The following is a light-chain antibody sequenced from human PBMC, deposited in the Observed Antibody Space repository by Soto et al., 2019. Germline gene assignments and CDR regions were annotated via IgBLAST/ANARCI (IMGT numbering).Light chain of an antibody. Sequence: QTVVTQEPSFSVSPGRTVTLTCGLSSGSVSASHYPGWYQQTPGQAPRTLIYNTSTRSSGVPDRFSGSILGNKAALTITGTQTDDDSDYYCLLYMGGGIGVFGGGTKLTVL. CDR1: SGSVSASHY. J-gene: IGLJ3*02. V-gene: IGLV8-61*01. CDR2: NTS. CDR3: LLYMGGGIGV.